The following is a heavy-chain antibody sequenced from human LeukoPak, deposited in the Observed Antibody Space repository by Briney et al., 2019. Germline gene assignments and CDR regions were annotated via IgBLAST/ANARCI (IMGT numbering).Heavy chain of an antibody. Sequence: KSSETLSLTCTVSGGSISSGDYYWSWIRQPPGKGLEWIGEINHSGSTNYNPSLKSRVTISVDTSKNQFSLKLSSVTAADTAVYYCARVPSNYYYGSGFTREPNWFDPWGQGTLVTVSS. CDR2: INHSGST. J-gene: IGHJ5*02. V-gene: IGHV4-39*07. D-gene: IGHD3-10*01. CDR3: ARVPSNYYYGSGFTREPNWFDP. CDR1: GGSISSGDYY.